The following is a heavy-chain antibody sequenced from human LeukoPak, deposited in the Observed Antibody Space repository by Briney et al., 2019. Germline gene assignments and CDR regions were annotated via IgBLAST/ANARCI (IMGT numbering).Heavy chain of an antibody. Sequence: SETLSLTCTVSGGSISNYYWSWIRQPAGKGLEWIGRIYNSGSTNYNPSLKSRVTMSVGTSKNQFSLKLSSVTAADTAVYYCARGQPYYDFWSGKGGFDYWGQGTLVTVSS. J-gene: IGHJ4*02. D-gene: IGHD3-3*01. CDR1: GGSISNYY. CDR3: ARGQPYYDFWSGKGGFDY. CDR2: IYNSGST. V-gene: IGHV4-4*07.